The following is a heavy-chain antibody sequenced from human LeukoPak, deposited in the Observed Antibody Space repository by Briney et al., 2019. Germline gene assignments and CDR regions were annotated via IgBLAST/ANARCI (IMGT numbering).Heavy chain of an antibody. CDR3: ARVVGSVIAFDI. D-gene: IGHD3-10*01. CDR1: GYTFTNYY. V-gene: IGHV1-46*01. J-gene: IGHJ3*02. CDR2: ISPSAGST. Sequence: ASVKVSCKASGYTFTNYYIHWVRQTPRHGLEWMGMISPSAGSTNFAQQFRGRITMTRDMSTSTVYMDMSSLRSDDTAVYYCARVVGSVIAFDIWGQGTMVTVSS.